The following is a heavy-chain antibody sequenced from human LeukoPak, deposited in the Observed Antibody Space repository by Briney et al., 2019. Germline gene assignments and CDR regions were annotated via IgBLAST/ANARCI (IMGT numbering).Heavy chain of an antibody. CDR3: AKGGYIDY. V-gene: IGHV3-23*01. D-gene: IGHD2-15*01. Sequence: GGSLRLSCAASGFTFSSYAMSWVRQPPGKGLEWVPGISGGAGSTYYADSLKGRFTISRDSSKNTLYLQMNSLRAEDTAVYYCAKGGYIDYWGQGTLVTVSS. J-gene: IGHJ4*02. CDR1: GFTFSSYA. CDR2: ISGGAGST.